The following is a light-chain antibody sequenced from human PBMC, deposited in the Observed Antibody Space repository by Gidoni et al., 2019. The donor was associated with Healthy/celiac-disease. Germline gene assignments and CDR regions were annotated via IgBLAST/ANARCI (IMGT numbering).Light chain of an antibody. J-gene: IGKJ1*01. CDR3: QQYNSYSS. Sequence: DIQMTQSPSTLSASVGDRVTITCRARQRISGWLAWYQQKPGKAPKLLIYNASSIESGVPSRFSGSGSGTEFTLTISSLQPDDFATYYCQQYNSYSSFGQGTKVEIK. CDR1: QRISGW. V-gene: IGKV1-5*03. CDR2: NAS.